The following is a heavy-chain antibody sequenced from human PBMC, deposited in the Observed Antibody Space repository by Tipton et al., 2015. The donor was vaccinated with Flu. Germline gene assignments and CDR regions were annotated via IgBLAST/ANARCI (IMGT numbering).Heavy chain of an antibody. D-gene: IGHD6-13*01. J-gene: IGHJ5*02. CDR1: GFTFSSYN. Sequence: SLRLSCAASGFTFSSYNMNWVRQAPGKGLEWVSSISSSSSTIYYADSVKGRFTISRDNAKNSLYLQMNSLRDEDTAVYYCAPRGAAAGSTSWLDPWGQGTLVTVSS. CDR2: ISSSSSTI. CDR3: APRGAAAGSTSWLDP. V-gene: IGHV3-48*02.